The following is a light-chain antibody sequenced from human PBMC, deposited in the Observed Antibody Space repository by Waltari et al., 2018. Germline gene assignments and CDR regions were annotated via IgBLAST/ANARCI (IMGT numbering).Light chain of an antibody. CDR1: SLSRYS. J-gene: IGLJ2*01. Sequence: SSALTQDPTVSVAWAQTVRITCQGDSLSRYSASWHQQRPGQAPVLVFDGQDNRPSGIPDRFSGSTSGDTATLTITATQAEDEADYYCLSRYISATRFFGGGTRLTV. CDR3: LSRYISATRF. CDR2: GQD. V-gene: IGLV3-19*01.